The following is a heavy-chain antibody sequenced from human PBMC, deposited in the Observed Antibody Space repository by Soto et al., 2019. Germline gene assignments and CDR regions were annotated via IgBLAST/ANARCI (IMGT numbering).Heavy chain of an antibody. CDR1: GYTLTSYY. Sequence: ASVKVSCKASGYTLTSYYIHWVRQAPGQGLEWVAMINPGGGRTKNAQMFQGRVTLTRDTSAGTVDMELSSLTSDDTAVYYCARGPSCDGDCYLFDYWGQGSLVTVSS. CDR2: INPGGGRT. J-gene: IGHJ4*02. V-gene: IGHV1-46*01. D-gene: IGHD2-21*02. CDR3: ARGPSCDGDCYLFDY.